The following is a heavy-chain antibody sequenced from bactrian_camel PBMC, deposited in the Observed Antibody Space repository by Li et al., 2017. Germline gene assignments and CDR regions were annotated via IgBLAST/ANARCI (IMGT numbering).Heavy chain of an antibody. CDR3: GTNLGGRIEMGQGSRPRH. J-gene: IGHJ4*01. Sequence: HVQLVESGGDSVEVGGSLRLSCGVSSHTYRQYCIAWSRQTPGKGREAVASIRSDGMTRYSPSVKGRFTISRDNAKNMMYLQMNSLQTDDTALYSCGTNLGGRIEMGQGSRPRHRGQGTQVTVS. CDR2: IRSDGMT. CDR1: SHTYRQYC. V-gene: IGHV3S55*01. D-gene: IGHD1*01.